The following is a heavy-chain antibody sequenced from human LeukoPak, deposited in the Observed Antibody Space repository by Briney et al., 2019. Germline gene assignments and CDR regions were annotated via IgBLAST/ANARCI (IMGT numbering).Heavy chain of an antibody. CDR3: AKMQLKAGESDY. CDR2: LWYDGINK. CDR1: GFTFSSYG. D-gene: IGHD3-10*01. Sequence: PGGSLRLSCAASGFTFSSYGMHWVRQAPGKGLEGVACLWYDGINKYYADSVKGRVSISRDNSKNTLYLQMNSLRAEDTAVYYCAKMQLKAGESDYWGQGTLVTVSS. J-gene: IGHJ4*02. V-gene: IGHV3-30*02.